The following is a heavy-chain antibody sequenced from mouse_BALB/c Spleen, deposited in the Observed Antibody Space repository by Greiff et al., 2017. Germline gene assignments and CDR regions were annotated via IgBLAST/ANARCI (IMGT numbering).Heavy chain of an antibody. CDR1: GYTFTSYW. Sequence: VQVVESGAELARPGASVKLSCKASGYTFTSYWMQWVKQRPGQGLEWIGAIYPGDGDTRYTQKFKGKATLTADKSSSTAYMQLSSLASEDSAVYYCARSTGTMDYWGQGTSVTVSS. J-gene: IGHJ4*01. V-gene: IGHV1-87*01. CDR2: IYPGDGDT. CDR3: ARSTGTMDY. D-gene: IGHD4-1*01.